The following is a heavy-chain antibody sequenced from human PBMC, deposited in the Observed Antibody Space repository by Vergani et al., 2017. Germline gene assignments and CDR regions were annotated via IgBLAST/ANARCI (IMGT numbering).Heavy chain of an antibody. V-gene: IGHV5-51*01. CDR3: ARLYGRDSSGSKYFYY. CDR2: IHPADSDT. CDR1: GYSFTNYW. J-gene: IGHJ4*02. Sequence: EVQLVQSGAEVKKPGESLKISCQISGYSFTNYWIGWVRQMPGKGLEWMGIIHPADSDTRYSPSFQGKVTIPVDKSISTSYLQRSSLRASDSAMYYCARLYGRDSSGSKYFYYWGQGTLVTVSS. D-gene: IGHD3-22*01.